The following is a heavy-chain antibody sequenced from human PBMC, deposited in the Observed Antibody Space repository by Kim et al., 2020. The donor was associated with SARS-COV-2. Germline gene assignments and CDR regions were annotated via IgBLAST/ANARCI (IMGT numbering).Heavy chain of an antibody. J-gene: IGHJ5*02. V-gene: IGHV1-46*01. CDR1: GYTFTSYY. Sequence: ASVKVSCKASGYTFTSYYMHWVRQAPGQGLEWMGIINPSGGSTSYAQKFQGRVTMTRDTSTSTVYMELSSLRSEDTAVYYCARGITYDFWSGYSWFDPWGQGTLVTVSS. CDR3: ARGITYDFWSGYSWFDP. D-gene: IGHD3-3*01. CDR2: INPSGGST.